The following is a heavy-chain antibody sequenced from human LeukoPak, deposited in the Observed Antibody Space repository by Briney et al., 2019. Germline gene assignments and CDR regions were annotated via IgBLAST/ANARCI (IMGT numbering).Heavy chain of an antibody. D-gene: IGHD2/OR15-2a*01. J-gene: IGHJ4*02. CDR3: ARDWFHAIDY. CDR2: IKQDGSEK. Sequence: GGSLRLSCGASGFTFSSYSMSWVRQAPGKGLEWVANIKQDGSEKYYVEFVKGRFTISRDNAKNSLYLQMNSLRAEDTAVYYCARDWFHAIDYWGQGTLVTVSS. CDR1: GFTFSSYS. V-gene: IGHV3-7*01.